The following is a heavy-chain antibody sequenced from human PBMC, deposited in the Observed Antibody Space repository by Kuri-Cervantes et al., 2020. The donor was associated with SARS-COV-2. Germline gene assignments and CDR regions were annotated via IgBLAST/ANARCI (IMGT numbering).Heavy chain of an antibody. CDR1: GFTFSSYG. D-gene: IGHD3-22*01. CDR2: ISSSSSTI. Sequence: GGSLRLSCAASGFTFSSYGMHWARQAPGKGLEWVSYISSSSSTIYYADSVKGRFTISRDNAKNSLYLQMNSLRDEDTAVYYCARDGGGYYDSSGYYGQLGFDYWGQGTLVTVSS. CDR3: ARDGGGYYDSSGYYGQLGFDY. V-gene: IGHV3-48*02. J-gene: IGHJ4*02.